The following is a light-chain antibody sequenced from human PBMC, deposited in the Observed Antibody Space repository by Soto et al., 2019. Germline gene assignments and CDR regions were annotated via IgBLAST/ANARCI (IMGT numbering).Light chain of an antibody. CDR2: GAS. J-gene: IGKJ4*01. V-gene: IGKV3-20*01. CDR3: QQYGSSPRT. Sequence: EIVLTQSPGTLSLSPGERATLSCRASQSVSSSYLAWYQQKPGQAPMLLIYGASSRDTGIPDRFSGSGSGTDFTLTISRLEPEDFAVYYCQQYGSSPRTFGGGTKVEIK. CDR1: QSVSSSY.